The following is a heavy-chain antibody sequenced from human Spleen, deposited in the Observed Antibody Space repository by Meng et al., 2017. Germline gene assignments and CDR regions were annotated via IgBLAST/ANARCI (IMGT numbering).Heavy chain of an antibody. CDR1: GFTFSSYE. Sequence: GESLKISCAASGFTFSSYEMNWVRQAPGKGLEWVSYISSSGSTIYYADSVKGRFTISRDNAKNSLYLQMNSLRAEDTAVYYCARVMLPYYVSSGYPDSSCQGTLVTVSS. D-gene: IGHD3-22*01. V-gene: IGHV3-48*03. J-gene: IGHJ4*02. CDR3: ARVMLPYYVSSGYPDS. CDR2: ISSSGSTI.